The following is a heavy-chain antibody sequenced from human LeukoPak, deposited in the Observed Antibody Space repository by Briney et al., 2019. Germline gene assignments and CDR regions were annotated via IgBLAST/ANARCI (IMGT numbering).Heavy chain of an antibody. CDR3: ARHSSGYSGGYYYGLDV. D-gene: IGHD3-22*01. J-gene: IGHJ6*02. V-gene: IGHV3-7*04. Sequence: GGSLRLSCAASGFTFSSYAMSWVRQAPGKGLEWVANIKQDGSEKYYVDSVKGRFTISRDNAKNSLYLQMNSLRAEDTAVYYCARHSSGYSGGYYYGLDVWGQGTTVTVSS. CDR2: IKQDGSEK. CDR1: GFTFSSYA.